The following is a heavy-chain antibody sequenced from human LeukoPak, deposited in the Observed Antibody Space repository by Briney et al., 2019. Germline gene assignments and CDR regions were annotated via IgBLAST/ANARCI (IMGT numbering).Heavy chain of an antibody. CDR2: ISSSGSYT. CDR1: GFTFSDYY. J-gene: IGHJ4*02. V-gene: IGHV3-11*06. D-gene: IGHD1-26*01. Sequence: GGFLRLSCAAAGFTFSDYYMIWIRQAPGKGLEWVSYISSSGSYTNYADSVKGRVTISRDNAKNSLYLQMNSLRAEDTAVYYCARDRAGGSGSYSDYWGQGTLVTVSS. CDR3: ARDRAGGSGSYSDY.